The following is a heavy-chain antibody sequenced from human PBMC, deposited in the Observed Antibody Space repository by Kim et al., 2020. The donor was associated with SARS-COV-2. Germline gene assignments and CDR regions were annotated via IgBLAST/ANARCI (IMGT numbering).Heavy chain of an antibody. J-gene: IGHJ5*02. CDR3: SPSITNNWFDP. V-gene: IGHV3-15*01. Sequence: GGSLRLSCAASGFTFTNAWMNWVRQAPGKGLEWVGRIKSKTDGGTTDYAAPVKGRFTISRDDLKNTLYLQMNSLKTEDTAVYYCSPSITNNWFDPWGQGTLVTVSS. CDR2: IKSKTDGGTT. CDR1: GFTFTNAW. D-gene: IGHD3-10*01.